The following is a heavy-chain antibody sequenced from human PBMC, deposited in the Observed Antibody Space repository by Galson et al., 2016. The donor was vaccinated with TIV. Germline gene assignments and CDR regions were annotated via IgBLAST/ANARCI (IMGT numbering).Heavy chain of an antibody. D-gene: IGHD4-17*01. CDR2: ISVSGGRT. CDR1: RFTFSSYA. Sequence: SLRLSCAASRFTFSSYAMSWVRQAPGKGLEWVSAISVSGGRTYYAASVKGRFTISRDNSKTTRYLQLDSLRAENTAQYSLARGGGYGDLYFDFWGQGSLVTVSS. V-gene: IGHV3-23*01. CDR3: ARGGGYGDLYFDF. J-gene: IGHJ4*02.